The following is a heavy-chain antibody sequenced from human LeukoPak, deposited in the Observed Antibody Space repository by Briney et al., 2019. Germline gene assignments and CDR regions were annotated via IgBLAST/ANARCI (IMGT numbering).Heavy chain of an antibody. J-gene: IGHJ3*02. CDR3: AKDRDWGTAFDI. CDR2: ISYDGKHK. CDR1: GFTFSSSA. V-gene: IGHV3-30*18. D-gene: IGHD7-27*01. Sequence: GRSLRLSCAAPGFTFSSSAMHWVRQPPGKGLEWVAVISYDGKHKYFADPVKGRFTISRDNSRNTLYLQLNSLKADDTAVYYCAKDRDWGTAFDIWGQGTMVTVSS.